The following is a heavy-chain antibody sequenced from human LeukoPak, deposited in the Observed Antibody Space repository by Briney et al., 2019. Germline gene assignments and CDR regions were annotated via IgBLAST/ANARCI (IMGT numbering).Heavy chain of an antibody. Sequence: GGSLRLSCAASRFTFSSYSMNWVRQAPGKGLEWVSYISSSSSTIYYADSVKGRFTISRDNAKNSLYLQMNSLRAEDTAVYYCARVSAGSYDYWGQGTLVTVSS. CDR2: ISSSSSTI. CDR3: ARVSAGSYDY. J-gene: IGHJ4*02. D-gene: IGHD6-25*01. CDR1: RFTFSSYS. V-gene: IGHV3-48*01.